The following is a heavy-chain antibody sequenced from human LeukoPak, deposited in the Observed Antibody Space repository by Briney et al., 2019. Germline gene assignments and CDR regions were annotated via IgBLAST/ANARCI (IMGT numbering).Heavy chain of an antibody. CDR2: IIPIFGTA. Sequence: SVKVSCKASGGTFSSYAISWVRQAPGQGLEWMGAIIPIFGTANYAQKFQGRVTITADESTSTAYMELSSLRSEDTAVYYCARVGYYYDSSGYYYVDYFDYWGQGTLVTVSS. CDR1: GGTFSSYA. V-gene: IGHV1-69*13. D-gene: IGHD3-22*01. J-gene: IGHJ4*02. CDR3: ARVGYYYDSSGYYYVDYFDY.